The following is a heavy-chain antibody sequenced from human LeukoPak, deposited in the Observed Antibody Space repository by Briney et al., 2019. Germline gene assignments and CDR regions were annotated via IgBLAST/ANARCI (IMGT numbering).Heavy chain of an antibody. CDR1: GFTVSDNY. CDR2: IYSGGRT. Sequence: GGSLRLSCAASGFTVSDNYMSWVRQAPGKGLEWVSVIYSGGRTYYADSVKGRHTISRDNSKNTLNLQMDSLRAEDTALYYCARDSALRHFGTWGTWDQGTLVTVSS. D-gene: IGHD3-9*01. V-gene: IGHV3-66*02. J-gene: IGHJ5*02. CDR3: ARDSALRHFGTWGT.